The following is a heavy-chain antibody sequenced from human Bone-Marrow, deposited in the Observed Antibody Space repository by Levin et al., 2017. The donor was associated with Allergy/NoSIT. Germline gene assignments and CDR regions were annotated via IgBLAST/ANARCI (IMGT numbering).Heavy chain of an antibody. J-gene: IGHJ4*01. CDR3: ARSVAGEFDY. V-gene: IGHV4-59*01. CDR1: GGSISGYY. D-gene: IGHD3-10*01. CDR2: IFYSGST. Sequence: SCTVSGGSISGYYWSWVRQPPGKGLEWVGHIFYSGSTNYNPSLKSRVTISINTSKNQFSLNLTSVTAADTAFYYCARSVAGEFDYWGHGTLVTVSS.